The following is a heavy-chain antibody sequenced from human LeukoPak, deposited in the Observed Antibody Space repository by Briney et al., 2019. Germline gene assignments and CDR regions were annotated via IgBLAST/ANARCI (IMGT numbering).Heavy chain of an antibody. Sequence: GGSLRLSCAASGFTFSNHWMHWVRQAPGKGLMWVSRINRDGSRTDYADSVKGRFTISRDDAKNTLYLQVNILRAEDTAVYFCARGGSDTAMAHDYWGQGTLVTVSS. D-gene: IGHD5-18*01. J-gene: IGHJ4*02. CDR3: ARGGSDTAMAHDY. CDR2: INRDGSRT. CDR1: GFTFSNHW. V-gene: IGHV3-74*01.